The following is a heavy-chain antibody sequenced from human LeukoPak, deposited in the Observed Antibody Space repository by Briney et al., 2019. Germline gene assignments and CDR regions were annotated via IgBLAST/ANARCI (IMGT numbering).Heavy chain of an antibody. CDR2: FDPEDGET. CDR3: ATRSGAIVVVPAAISSYPLVDYYYGMDV. CDR1: GYTFTGYY. Sequence: ASVKVSCKASGYTFTGYYMHWVRQAPGKGLEWMGGFDPEDGETIYAQKFQGRVTMTEDTSTDTAYMELSSLRSEDTAVYYCATRSGAIVVVPAAISSYPLVDYYYGMDVWGQGTTVTVSS. J-gene: IGHJ6*02. D-gene: IGHD2-2*02. V-gene: IGHV1-24*01.